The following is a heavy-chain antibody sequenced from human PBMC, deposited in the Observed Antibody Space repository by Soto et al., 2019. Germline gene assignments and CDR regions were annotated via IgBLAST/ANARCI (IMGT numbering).Heavy chain of an antibody. CDR1: GFTFSSYA. CDR2: MSYDGSNK. CDR3: ARVPSSSGRAHFDY. D-gene: IGHD2-15*01. J-gene: IGHJ4*02. V-gene: IGHV3-30-3*01. Sequence: QVQLVESGGGVVQPGRSLRLSCAASGFTFSSYAMHWVRQAPGKGLEWVAVMSYDGSNKYYADSVKGRFTISRDNSKNTLYLQMHSLRAEDTAVYYCARVPSSSGRAHFDYWGKGTLVTVSS.